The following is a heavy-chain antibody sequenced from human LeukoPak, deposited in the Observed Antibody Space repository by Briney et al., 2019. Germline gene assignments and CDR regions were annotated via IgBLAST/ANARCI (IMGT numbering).Heavy chain of an antibody. V-gene: IGHV3-7*03. CDR2: VSRDGSDM. CDR1: GFTFNTYW. CDR3: ARDICQPGDFLYFDC. J-gene: IGHJ4*02. Sequence: GGSLRLSCAASGFTFNTYWMSWVRQAPGKGLEWVAIVSRDGSDMIYLDSVKGRFTISRDNAENSLFLQMNNLRVEDAAVYYCARDICQPGDFLYFDCWGQGIQVTVSS. D-gene: IGHD2/OR15-2a*01.